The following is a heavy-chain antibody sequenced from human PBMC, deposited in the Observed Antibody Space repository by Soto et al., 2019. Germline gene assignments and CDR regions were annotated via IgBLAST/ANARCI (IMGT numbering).Heavy chain of an antibody. CDR2: IRSEAYGGTI. D-gene: IGHD3-22*01. V-gene: IGHV3-49*04. J-gene: IGHJ6*02. CDR3: TRDLGNYYDGLYSYYGMDV. CDR1: GFIFGDYA. Sequence: GGSLRLSCTASGFIFGDYAVNWVRQDPGKGLEWVSFIRSEAYGGTIEYAASVKGRFTISRDDSKSIAYLQMNSLKTEDTAVYYCTRDLGNYYDGLYSYYGMDVWGQGTTVTVS.